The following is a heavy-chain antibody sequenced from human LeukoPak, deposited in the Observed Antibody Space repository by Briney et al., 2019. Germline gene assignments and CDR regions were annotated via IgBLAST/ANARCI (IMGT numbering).Heavy chain of an antibody. Sequence: SETLSLTCTVSGGSISSGSYYWSWIRQPAGKGLEWIGRIYTSGSTNYNPSLRSRVTISVDTSKNQFSLKLSSVTAADTAVYYCTREIAGYYDRSGYPCFDYWGQGTLVTVSS. CDR3: TREIAGYYDRSGYPCFDY. J-gene: IGHJ4*02. D-gene: IGHD3-22*01. CDR1: GGSISSGSYY. V-gene: IGHV4-61*02. CDR2: IYTSGST.